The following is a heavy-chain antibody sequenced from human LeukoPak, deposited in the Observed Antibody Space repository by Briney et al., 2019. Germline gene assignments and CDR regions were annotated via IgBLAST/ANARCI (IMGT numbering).Heavy chain of an antibody. CDR2: IYYSGST. CDR1: GGSISSSSYY. V-gene: IGHV4-39*07. Sequence: SETLSLTCTVSGGSISSSSYYWGWIRQPPGKGLEWIGSIYYSGSTYYNPSLKSRVTISVDTSKNQFSLKLSSVTAADTAVYYCARVENVIYYDSRAGAFDIWGQGTMVTVSS. D-gene: IGHD3-22*01. J-gene: IGHJ3*02. CDR3: ARVENVIYYDSRAGAFDI.